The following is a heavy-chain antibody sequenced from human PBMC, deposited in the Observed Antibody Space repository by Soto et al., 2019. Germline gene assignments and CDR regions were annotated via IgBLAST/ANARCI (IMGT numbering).Heavy chain of an antibody. V-gene: IGHV3-23*01. CDR3: AKVTKRAAAGRYEYYKYGMDV. J-gene: IGHJ6*02. D-gene: IGHD6-13*01. Sequence: PGGSLRLSCAASGFAFSTYAMTWVRQAPGKRLEWVSVISGSGGSSYYAASVKGRFTISRDNSKNTLYLQMNGLRAEDTALYYCAKVTKRAAAGRYEYYKYGMDVWGQGTTVTVSS. CDR2: ISGSGGSS. CDR1: GFAFSTYA.